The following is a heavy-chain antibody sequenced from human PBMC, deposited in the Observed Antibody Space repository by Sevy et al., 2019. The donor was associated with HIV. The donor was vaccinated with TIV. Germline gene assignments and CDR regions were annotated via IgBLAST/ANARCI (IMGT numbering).Heavy chain of an antibody. Sequence: ASVKVSCKASGYTFTGYYMHWVRQAPGQGLEWMGWINPNSGGTNYAQKFQGRVTMTRGTSISTAYMGLSRLRSDDTAVYYWARARAYDYVWGSYRYTTGLVDYWGQGTLVTVSS. D-gene: IGHD3-16*02. CDR1: GYTFTGYY. J-gene: IGHJ4*02. CDR2: INPNSGGT. V-gene: IGHV1-2*02. CDR3: ARARAYDYVWGSYRYTTGLVDY.